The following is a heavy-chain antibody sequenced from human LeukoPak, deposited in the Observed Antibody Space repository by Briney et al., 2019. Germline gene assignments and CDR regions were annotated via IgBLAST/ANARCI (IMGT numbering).Heavy chain of an antibody. CDR1: GFTVSSNY. J-gene: IGHJ4*02. CDR2: IYSGGST. V-gene: IGHV3-53*01. Sequence: LLGGSLRLSCAASGFTVSSNYMSWVRQAPGKGLEWVSIIYSGGSTYYADSVKGRFTISRDNSKNTLYLQMNSLRTEDTAVYYCARVTGSYCPFDYWGQGTLVTVSS. D-gene: IGHD3-10*01. CDR3: ARVTGSYCPFDY.